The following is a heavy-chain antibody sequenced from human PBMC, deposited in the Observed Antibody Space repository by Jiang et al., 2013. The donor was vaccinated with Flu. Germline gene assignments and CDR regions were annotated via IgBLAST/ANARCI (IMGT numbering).Heavy chain of an antibody. D-gene: IGHD6-19*01. CDR1: GFTLSSYA. Sequence: GGSLRLSCAATGFTLSSYAMKWVRQAPGKGLEWVSYISSSRSTSIYYADSVQGRFTVSRDNAKSSLHLQMNSLRAEDTAVYYCARWVIGVVGHRIDPWGQGTQVTVSS. CDR3: ARWVIGVVGHRIDP. J-gene: IGHJ5*02. CDR2: ISSSRSTSI. V-gene: IGHV3-48*01.